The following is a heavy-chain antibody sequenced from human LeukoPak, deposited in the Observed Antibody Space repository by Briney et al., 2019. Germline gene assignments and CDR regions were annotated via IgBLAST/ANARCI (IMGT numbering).Heavy chain of an antibody. CDR2: IIPIFCTA. V-gene: IGHV1-69*13. CDR3: ARYIAAAGINWFDP. D-gene: IGHD6-13*01. Sequence: ASETVSCKASGGTFSSYAISWVRQAPGQGLEWMGGIIPIFCTANYAQKFQGRVTITADESTSTVYMELSSLRSEDTAVYYCARYIAAAGINWFDPWGQGTLDTVSS. J-gene: IGHJ5*02. CDR1: GGTFSSYA.